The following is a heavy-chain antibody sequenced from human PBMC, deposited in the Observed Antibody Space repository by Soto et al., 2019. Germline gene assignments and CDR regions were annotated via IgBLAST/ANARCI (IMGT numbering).Heavy chain of an antibody. J-gene: IGHJ4*02. V-gene: IGHV1-8*01. CDR3: ARERSYGLAY. Sequence: QVHLVQSGAEVKKPGASVKVSCKASGYTFTSYDINWVRQATGQGLEWLGWMNPNRGNTVYAQKFQGRVTTTRHTSISTAYMGLSSLRSYDTAVYYCARERSYGLAYWGQGTLVTVSS. CDR2: MNPNRGNT. CDR1: GYTFTSYD. D-gene: IGHD5-18*01.